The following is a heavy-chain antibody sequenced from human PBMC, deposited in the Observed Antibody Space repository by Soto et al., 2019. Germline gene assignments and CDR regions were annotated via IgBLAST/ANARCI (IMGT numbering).Heavy chain of an antibody. J-gene: IGHJ5*02. V-gene: IGHV1-69*06. CDR3: ARLESTYFDSSGYYWFDP. D-gene: IGHD3-22*01. CDR2: IIPFFNTT. Sequence: QVQLVQSGAEVKKPGSSVKVSCKASGGSFNSFAVSWVRQAPGQGLEWMGGIIPFFNTTSYAQRFQGRVTITADKSTSTAYMELRRLRSQDTAVYYCARLESTYFDSSGYYWFDPWGQGTLVTVSS. CDR1: GGSFNSFA.